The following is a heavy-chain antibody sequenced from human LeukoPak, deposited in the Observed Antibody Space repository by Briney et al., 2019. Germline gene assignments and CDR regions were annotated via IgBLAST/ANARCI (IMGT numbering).Heavy chain of an antibody. J-gene: IGHJ4*02. CDR2: IYSGGST. CDR3: AKALKVDTFDY. V-gene: IGHV4-4*07. D-gene: IGHD1-26*01. CDR1: GGSISSYY. Sequence: SETLSLTCNVSGGSISSYYCSWIRQPAGKGLEWIGRIYSGGSTNYKPSLKSRVTMSVDTSKIQFSLKLSSVTAADTAVYYCAKALKVDTFDYWGQGSLVTVSS.